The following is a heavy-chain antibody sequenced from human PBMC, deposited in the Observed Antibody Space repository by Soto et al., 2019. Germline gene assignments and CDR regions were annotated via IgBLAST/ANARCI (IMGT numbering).Heavy chain of an antibody. CDR3: AREAGGSSGRWAFDI. D-gene: IGHD6-19*01. CDR2: IYYSGST. Sequence: QVQLQESGPGLVKPSQTLSLTCTVSGCSISSGGYYWSWIRQHPGKVLEWIGYIYYSGSTYYNPSLKSRVTISVDTSKNQFSLKLSSVTAADTDVYYCAREAGGSSGRWAFDIWGQGTMVTVSS. V-gene: IGHV4-31*03. J-gene: IGHJ3*02. CDR1: GCSISSGGYY.